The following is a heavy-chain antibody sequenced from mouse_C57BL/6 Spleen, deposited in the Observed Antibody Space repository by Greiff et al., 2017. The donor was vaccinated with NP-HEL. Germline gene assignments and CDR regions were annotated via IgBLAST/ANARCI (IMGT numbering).Heavy chain of an antibody. V-gene: IGHV2-2*01. Sequence: VQLQESGPGLVQPSQCLSITCTVSGFSLTSYGVHWVRQSPGKGLEWLGVIWSGGSTDYNAAFISRLSISKDNSKSQVFFKMNSLQADDTAIYYCAREEFITTVVATDAMDYWGQGTSVTVSS. D-gene: IGHD1-1*01. J-gene: IGHJ4*01. CDR2: IWSGGST. CDR3: AREEFITTVVATDAMDY. CDR1: GFSLTSYG.